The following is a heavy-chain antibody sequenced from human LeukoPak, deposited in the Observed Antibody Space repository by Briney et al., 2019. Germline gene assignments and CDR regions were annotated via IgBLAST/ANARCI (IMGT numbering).Heavy chain of an antibody. CDR2: MNPNSGNT. CDR1: GYTFTSYD. V-gene: IGHV1-8*01. J-gene: IGHJ6*02. Sequence: ASVKVSCKASGYTFTSYDINWVRQAPGQGLEWMGWMNPNSGNTGYAQKFQGRVTMTRNTSISTAYMELSSLRSEDTAVYYCARTDYDFWTYYYYYGMDVWGQGTTVTVSS. CDR3: ARTDYDFWTYYYYYGMDV. D-gene: IGHD3-3*01.